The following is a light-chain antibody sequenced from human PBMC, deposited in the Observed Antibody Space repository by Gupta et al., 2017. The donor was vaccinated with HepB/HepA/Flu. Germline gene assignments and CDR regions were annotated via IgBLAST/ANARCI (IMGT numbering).Light chain of an antibody. J-gene: IGKJ4*01. CDR3: QQYYSTPPT. CDR1: QSVLYSSNNKNY. CDR2: WAS. V-gene: IGKV4-1*01. Sequence: DIVMTPSPDSLAVFLSAGATINCKSSQSVLYSSNNKNYLTWYQQKPGQPPKLLIYWASTRESGVPDRFSGSGSGTDFTLTISSLQAEDVAVYYCQQYYSTPPTFGEGTKVEIK.